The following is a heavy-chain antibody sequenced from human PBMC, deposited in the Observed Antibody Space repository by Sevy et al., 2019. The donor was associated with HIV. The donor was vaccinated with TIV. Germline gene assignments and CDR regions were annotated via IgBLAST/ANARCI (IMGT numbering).Heavy chain of an antibody. Sequence: GGSLRLSCAASGFTFSSYWMSWVRQAPGKGLEWVANIKQDGSEKYYVDSVKGRFTISRDNAKNSLYLQMNSLRAEDTAVYYCAHLTGSRSYSSYYYGMDVWGQGTTVTVSS. D-gene: IGHD3-10*01. CDR3: AHLTGSRSYSSYYYGMDV. J-gene: IGHJ6*02. CDR1: GFTFSSYW. V-gene: IGHV3-7*01. CDR2: IKQDGSEK.